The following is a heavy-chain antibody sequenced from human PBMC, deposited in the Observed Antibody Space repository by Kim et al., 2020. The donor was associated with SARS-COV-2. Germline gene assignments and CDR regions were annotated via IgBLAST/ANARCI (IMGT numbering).Heavy chain of an antibody. D-gene: IGHD1-26*01. J-gene: IGHJ3*02. V-gene: IGHV1-69*04. CDR3: ARDLSSGIVGAYGAFDI. Sequence: SVKVSCKASGGTFSSYAISWVRQAPGQGLEWMGRIIPILGIANYAQKFQGRVTITADKSTSTAYMELSSLRSEDTAVYYCARDLSSGIVGAYGAFDIWGQGTMVTVSS. CDR2: IIPILGIA. CDR1: GGTFSSYA.